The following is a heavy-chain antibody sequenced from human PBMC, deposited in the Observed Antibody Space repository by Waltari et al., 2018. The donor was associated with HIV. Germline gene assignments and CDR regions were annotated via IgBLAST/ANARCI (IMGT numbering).Heavy chain of an antibody. D-gene: IGHD4-17*01. CDR3: AHRRVLWDGDYYFDF. V-gene: IGHV2-5*02. CDR1: GFSLSTSGVA. Sequence: QITLKESGPTLMKPTQTLTLTCSFSGFSLSTSGVAVGWIRRPPVKALEWLALIYWDDDKRFSPSLKSRLTITKDTSKNQVVLTMTNLDPVDTATYYCAHRRVLWDGDYYFDFWGHGTLVTVPS. CDR2: IYWDDDK. J-gene: IGHJ4*01.